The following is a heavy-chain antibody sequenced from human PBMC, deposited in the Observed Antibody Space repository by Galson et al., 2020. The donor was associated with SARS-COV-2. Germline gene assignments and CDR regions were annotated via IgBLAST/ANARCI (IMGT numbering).Heavy chain of an antibody. D-gene: IGHD6-13*01. CDR2: ISSRSSTI. CDR3: ASNGGADIAAAHYYGMDV. J-gene: IGHJ6*02. Sequence: GGSLRLSCAASGFTYSSYSMNWVRQAPGKGLEWVSYISSRSSTINYADSVKGRFTISRDNAKNSLYLQMNSLRDEDTAVYYCASNGGADIAAAHYYGMDVWGQGTTVTVSS. V-gene: IGHV3-48*02. CDR1: GFTYSSYS.